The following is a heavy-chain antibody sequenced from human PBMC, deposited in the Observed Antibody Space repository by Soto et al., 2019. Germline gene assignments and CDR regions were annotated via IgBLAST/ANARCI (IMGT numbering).Heavy chain of an antibody. CDR2: ISYDGNNK. CDR3: ARLPRIAVAGFYYYYGMDV. V-gene: IGHV3-30-3*01. Sequence: GGPLRLSCAASGFTFSSYAMHWVRQAPGKGLEWVAVISYDGNNKYYADSVKGRFTISRDNSKNTLYLQMNSLRAEDTAVYYCARLPRIAVAGFYYYYGMDVWGQGTTVTVSS. J-gene: IGHJ6*02. CDR1: GFTFSSYA. D-gene: IGHD6-19*01.